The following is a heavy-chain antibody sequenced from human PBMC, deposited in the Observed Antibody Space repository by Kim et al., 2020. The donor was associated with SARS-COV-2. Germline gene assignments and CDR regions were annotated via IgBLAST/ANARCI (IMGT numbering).Heavy chain of an antibody. CDR3: ARGRGDFSDFWSGYIFHWFDP. D-gene: IGHD3-3*01. V-gene: IGHV4-34*01. CDR1: GGSFSGYY. J-gene: IGHJ5*02. CDR2: INHSGST. Sequence: SETLSLTCAVYGGSFSGYYWSWIRQPPGKGLEWIGEINHSGSTNYNPSLKSRVTISVDTSKNQFSLKLSSVTAADTAVYYCARGRGDFSDFWSGYIFHWFDPWGQGTLVTVSS.